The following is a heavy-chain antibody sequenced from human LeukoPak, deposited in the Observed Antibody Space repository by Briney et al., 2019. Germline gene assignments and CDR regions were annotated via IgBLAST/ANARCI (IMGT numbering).Heavy chain of an antibody. V-gene: IGHV4-34*01. J-gene: IGHJ4*02. CDR2: INHSGST. CDR1: GGSFSGYY. CDR3: ARSVQRRHVEI. D-gene: IGHD3-10*01. Sequence: PSETLSLTCAVYGGSFSGYYWSWIRQPPGKGLEWIGEINHSGSTNYNPSLKSRVTISVNTSKNQFSLKLSSVTAADTAVYYCARSVQRRHVEIWGQGTLVTVSS.